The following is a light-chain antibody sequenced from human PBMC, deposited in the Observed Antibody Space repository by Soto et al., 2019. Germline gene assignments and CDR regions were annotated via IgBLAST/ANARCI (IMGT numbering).Light chain of an antibody. V-gene: IGKV1-5*03. CDR3: QQYNSYPLT. Sequence: VVDRFTITCRASQSISSWLAWYQQKPGKAPKLLIYKASSLESGVPSRFSGSGSGTEFTLTISSLQPDDFATYYCQQYNSYPLTFGGGTKVDIK. CDR2: KAS. CDR1: QSISSW. J-gene: IGKJ4*01.